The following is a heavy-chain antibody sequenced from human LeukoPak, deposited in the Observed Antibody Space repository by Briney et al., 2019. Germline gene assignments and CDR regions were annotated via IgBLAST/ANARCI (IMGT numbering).Heavy chain of an antibody. CDR3: ARDRGRYSNYVCDY. CDR1: GYTFTGYY. Sequence: ASVKVSCKASGYTFTGYYMHGVRQAPGQGLEWMGWINPNSGGTNYAQKFQGRVTMTRDTSISTAYMELSRLRSDDTAVYYCARDRGRYSNYVCDYWGQGALVTVSS. D-gene: IGHD4-11*01. J-gene: IGHJ4*01. CDR2: INPNSGGT. V-gene: IGHV1-2*02.